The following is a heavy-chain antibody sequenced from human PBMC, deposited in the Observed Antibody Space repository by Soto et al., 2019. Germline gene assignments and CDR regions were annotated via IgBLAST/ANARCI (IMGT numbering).Heavy chain of an antibody. Sequence: SETLSLTCAVYGGSFIGYYCIFIRHPPFKWLEWIVEINHSGSTNYNPSLKSRVTISVDTSKNQFSLKLSSVTAADTAVYYCARKRYYYGSGRAGYYYYYGMDVWGQGTTVTVSS. D-gene: IGHD3-10*01. V-gene: IGHV4-34*01. CDR1: GGSFIGYY. CDR2: INHSGST. CDR3: ARKRYYYGSGRAGYYYYYGMDV. J-gene: IGHJ6*02.